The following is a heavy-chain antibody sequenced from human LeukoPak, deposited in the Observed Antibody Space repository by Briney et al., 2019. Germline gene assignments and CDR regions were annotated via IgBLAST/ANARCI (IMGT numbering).Heavy chain of an antibody. CDR3: ARPRRYYYGSGSLDY. CDR2: INHSGST. Sequence: SETLSLTCAVYGGSFSGYYWSWIRQPPGKGLEWIGEINHSGSTNYNPSLKSRVTISVDTSKNQFSLKLSSVTAADTAVYYCARPRRYYYGSGSLDYWGQGTLVTVSS. V-gene: IGHV4-34*01. J-gene: IGHJ4*02. D-gene: IGHD3-10*01. CDR1: GGSFSGYY.